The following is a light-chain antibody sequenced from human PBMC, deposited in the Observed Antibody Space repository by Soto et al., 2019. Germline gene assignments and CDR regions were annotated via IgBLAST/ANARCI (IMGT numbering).Light chain of an antibody. CDR2: GAS. Sequence: EIVLTQSPGTLSLSPGERATLSCRASQSVSGSYLAWYQQKPGQAPRLLIYGASSRATGIPDRFSGSGSGTDFTLTISRLEPEDFAVFYCQQYGSSPWTFGQGPNVEIK. CDR3: QQYGSSPWT. CDR1: QSVSGSY. J-gene: IGKJ1*01. V-gene: IGKV3-20*01.